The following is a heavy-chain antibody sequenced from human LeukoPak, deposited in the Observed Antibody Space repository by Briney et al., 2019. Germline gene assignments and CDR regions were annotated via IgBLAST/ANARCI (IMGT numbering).Heavy chain of an antibody. CDR1: GYTYSHYG. CDR3: ARSGDNWSCDN. CDR2: INAGTGDG. Sequence: RASVKVSCKASGYTYSHYGVQWLRQASGQTLEWMGWINAGTGDGKYSQKFQGRLTMTSDTSATTLYMELNSLGSEDTAVYYCARSGDNWSCDNWGQGTLVTVSS. V-gene: IGHV1-3*01. J-gene: IGHJ4*02. D-gene: IGHD5-24*01.